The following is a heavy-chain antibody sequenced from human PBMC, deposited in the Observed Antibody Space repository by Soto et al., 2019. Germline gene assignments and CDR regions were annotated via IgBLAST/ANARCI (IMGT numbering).Heavy chain of an antibody. Sequence: PGASVKVSCKASGGTFSSYTFSWVRQAPGQGLEWMGRIIPMLGIANYAQKFQGRVTITADKSTSTAYMELSSLRSEDTAVYYCANRGYSYGFVIYWGQGTLVTVSS. CDR1: GGTFSSYT. CDR2: IIPMLGIA. J-gene: IGHJ4*02. D-gene: IGHD5-18*01. CDR3: ANRGYSYGFVIY. V-gene: IGHV1-69*02.